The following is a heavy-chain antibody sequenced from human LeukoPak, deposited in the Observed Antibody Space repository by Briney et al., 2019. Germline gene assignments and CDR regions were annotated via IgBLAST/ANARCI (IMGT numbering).Heavy chain of an antibody. CDR1: GGSITTTNY. CDR3: ARLRAAAGIDGGRGRGARYYGLDV. CDR2: VSLAGRT. D-gene: IGHD6-13*01. Sequence: SETLSLTCGVSGGSITTTNYWSWVRQPPGGGLEWIGEVSLAGRTRYNPSLKNRVNISIDESKNHLYLNLASVTAADTAVYYCARLRAAAGIDGGRGRGARYYGLDVWGQGTTVTVSS. J-gene: IGHJ6*02. V-gene: IGHV4-4*02.